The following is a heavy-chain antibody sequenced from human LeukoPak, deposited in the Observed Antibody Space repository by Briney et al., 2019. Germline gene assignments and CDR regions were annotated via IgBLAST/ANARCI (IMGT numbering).Heavy chain of an antibody. D-gene: IGHD2-2*01. V-gene: IGHV4-59*01. CDR2: IYYSGST. J-gene: IGHJ4*02. CDR3: ARARRREVLDY. CDR1: GGSISSYY. Sequence: SETLSLTCTVSGGSISSYYWSWIRQPPGKGLEWIGYIYYSGSTNYNPSLKSRVTISVDTSKNQFSLKLSSVTAADTAVYYCARARRREVLDYWGQGTLVTVSS.